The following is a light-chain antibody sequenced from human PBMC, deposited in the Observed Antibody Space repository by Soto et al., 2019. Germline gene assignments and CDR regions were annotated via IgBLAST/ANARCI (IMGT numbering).Light chain of an antibody. J-gene: IGLJ2*01. V-gene: IGLV1-40*01. CDR2: GNS. Sequence: QPVLTQPPSVSGAPGQRVTISCTGSSSNIGAGYDVHWYQQLPGTAPKLLIYGNSHRPAGVPDRFSGSKSVTSAALAITGLQAEDEADYYCQSYDSSLSGHVVFGGGTKLTVL. CDR1: SSNIGAGYD. CDR3: QSYDSSLSGHVV.